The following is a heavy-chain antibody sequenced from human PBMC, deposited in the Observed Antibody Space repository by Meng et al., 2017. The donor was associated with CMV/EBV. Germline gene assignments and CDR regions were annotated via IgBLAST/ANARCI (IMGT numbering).Heavy chain of an antibody. Sequence: QVPLLESGPGRLKPSQTLSLSGTVSGGSISSGDYYWSWIRQPPGKGLEWIGYIYYSGSTYYNPSLKSRVTISVDTSKNQFSLKLSSVTAADTAVYYCARDNRRGGVDYWGQGTLVTVSS. CDR1: GGSISSGDYY. CDR3: ARDNRRGGVDY. V-gene: IGHV4-30-4*08. J-gene: IGHJ4*02. D-gene: IGHD3-3*01. CDR2: IYYSGST.